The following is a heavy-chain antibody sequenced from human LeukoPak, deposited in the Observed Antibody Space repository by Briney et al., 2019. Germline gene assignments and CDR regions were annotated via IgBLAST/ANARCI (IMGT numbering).Heavy chain of an antibody. J-gene: IGHJ4*02. V-gene: IGHV1-69*13. CDR2: ISPVFGSA. Sequence: SVTVSCKATGVTFMNSAISWVRQAAGQGLEWMGGISPVFGSANYAIRFRGRVTITADESTSTAYMELSSLRSVDTAVYYCARHHSYNYDSSGVWDPLDYWGQGTLVTVSS. CDR3: ARHHSYNYDSSGVWDPLDY. D-gene: IGHD3-22*01. CDR1: GVTFMNSA.